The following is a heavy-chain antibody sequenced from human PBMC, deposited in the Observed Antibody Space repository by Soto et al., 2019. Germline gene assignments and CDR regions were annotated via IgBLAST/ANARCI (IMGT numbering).Heavy chain of an antibody. V-gene: IGHV1-18*01. CDR2: ISAYNGNT. J-gene: IGHJ3*02. D-gene: IGHD3-3*01. CDR1: GYTFTSYG. CDR3: ARATRPDGYYDFWSGYFGAAFDI. Sequence: GASVKVSCKASGYTFTSYGISWVRQAPGQGLEWMGWISAYNGNTNYAQKLQGRVTMTTDTSTSTACMELRSLRSDDTAVYYCARATRPDGYYDFWSGYFGAAFDIWGQGTMVTVSS.